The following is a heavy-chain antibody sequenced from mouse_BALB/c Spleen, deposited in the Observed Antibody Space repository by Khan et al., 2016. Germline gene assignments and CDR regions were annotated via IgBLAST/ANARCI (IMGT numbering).Heavy chain of an antibody. Sequence: QIQLVQSGAELAKPGASVKMSCKASGYTFTSYWMHWVKQRPGQGLEWIGYINPSTGYTEYNQKFKDKATLTADKSSSTAYMQLSSLTSEDSAVYCCAYRYDAMDCWGQGTSVTGSS. CDR1: GYTFTSYW. D-gene: IGHD2-14*01. V-gene: IGHV1-7*01. J-gene: IGHJ4*01. CDR2: INPSTGYT. CDR3: AYRYDAMDC.